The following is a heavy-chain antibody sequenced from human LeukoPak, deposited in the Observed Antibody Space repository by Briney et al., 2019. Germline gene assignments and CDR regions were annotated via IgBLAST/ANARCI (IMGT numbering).Heavy chain of an antibody. Sequence: SETLSLTCTVSGGSISSSSYYWGWIRQPPGKGLEWIGSIYYSGSTNYNPSLKSRVTISVDTSKNQFSLKLSSVTAADTAVYYCARYSGSYRTGFDYWGQGTLVTVSS. CDR1: GGSISSSSYY. CDR2: IYYSGST. J-gene: IGHJ4*02. V-gene: IGHV4-39*07. D-gene: IGHD1-26*01. CDR3: ARYSGSYRTGFDY.